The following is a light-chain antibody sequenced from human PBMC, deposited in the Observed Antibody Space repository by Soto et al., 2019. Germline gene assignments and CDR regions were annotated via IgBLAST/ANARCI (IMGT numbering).Light chain of an antibody. CDR3: QQYYSTPRT. Sequence: DIVMTQSPDSLAVSLGERATINCKSSQSVLYSSNNKNYLAWYQQKPGQPPKLLIYWASTRESGVPDRFSGSGSGTDFPLTISSLQAEDVAVYYCQQYYSTPRTFGQGTKVAIK. CDR1: QSVLYSSNNKNY. CDR2: WAS. J-gene: IGKJ1*01. V-gene: IGKV4-1*01.